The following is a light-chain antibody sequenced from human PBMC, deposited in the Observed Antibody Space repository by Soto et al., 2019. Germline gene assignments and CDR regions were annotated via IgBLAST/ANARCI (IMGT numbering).Light chain of an antibody. CDR3: QQYYHWPRT. CDR2: GAS. V-gene: IGKV3-15*01. Sequence: EIVMTQSPATLSLSPGETATLSCRASQSVHSNLAWFQQHPGQAPRLLIYGASSRATGIPVRFSGSGSGTEFTLTISSLQPEDFGVFYCQQYYHWPRTFGQGTKVVIK. CDR1: QSVHSN. J-gene: IGKJ1*01.